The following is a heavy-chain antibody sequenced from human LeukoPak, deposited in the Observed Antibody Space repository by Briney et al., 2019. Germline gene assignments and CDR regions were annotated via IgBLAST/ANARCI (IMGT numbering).Heavy chain of an antibody. D-gene: IGHD2-15*01. CDR3: ARPRFCTGGSCYIDF. J-gene: IGHJ4*02. CDR1: GFTFNTYN. V-gene: IGHV3-21*01. Sequence: GGSLRLSCAASGFTFNTYNMNWVRQAPGQGLEWVSSITSSSSYIYYADSVKGRFTISRDNAKNSLYLQMSSLSAEDMAVYYCARPRFCTGGSCYIDFWGQGTQVTVSS. CDR2: ITSSSSYI.